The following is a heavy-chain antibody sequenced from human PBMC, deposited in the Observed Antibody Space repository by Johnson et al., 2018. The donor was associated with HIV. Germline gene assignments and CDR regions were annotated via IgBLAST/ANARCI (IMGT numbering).Heavy chain of an antibody. CDR3: ARANDLSAFDI. J-gene: IGHJ3*02. D-gene: IGHD1-1*01. V-gene: IGHV3-13*01. CDR1: GFTFSSYD. Sequence: VQLVESVGGLVQPGGSLRLSCAASGFTFSSYDMHWVRQATGKGLEWVSAIGTACDTYYPGSVKGRFTISRENAKNSLYLQMNSLRAGDTAVYYCARANDLSAFDIWGQGTMVTVSS. CDR2: IGTACDT.